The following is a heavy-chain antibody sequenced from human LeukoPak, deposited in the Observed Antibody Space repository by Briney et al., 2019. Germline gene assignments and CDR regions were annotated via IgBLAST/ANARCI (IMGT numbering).Heavy chain of an antibody. V-gene: IGHV1-2*02. D-gene: IGHD3-22*01. J-gene: IGHJ3*02. CDR1: GYTFTGCY. CDR3: ARDRWYYYDSSGYYSDAFDI. CDR2: INPNSGGT. Sequence: ASVKVSCKASGYTFTGCYMHWVRRAPGQGLEWMGWINPNSGGTNYAQKFQGRVTMTRDTSISTAYMELSRLRSDDTAVYYCARDRWYYYDSSGYYSDAFDIWGQGTMVTVSS.